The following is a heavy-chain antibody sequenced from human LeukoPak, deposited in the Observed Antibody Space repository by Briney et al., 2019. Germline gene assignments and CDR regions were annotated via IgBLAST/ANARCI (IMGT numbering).Heavy chain of an antibody. CDR2: INPNSGGT. V-gene: IGHV1-2*02. Sequence: ASVKVSCKASGYTFTGYYMHWVRQAPGQGLEWMGWINPNSGGTNYAQKFQGRVTMTRDTSISTAYMELSRLRSDDTAVYYCAKDLGGYDYVGYWGQGTLVTVSS. CDR3: AKDLGGYDYVGY. CDR1: GYTFTGYY. D-gene: IGHD5-12*01. J-gene: IGHJ4*02.